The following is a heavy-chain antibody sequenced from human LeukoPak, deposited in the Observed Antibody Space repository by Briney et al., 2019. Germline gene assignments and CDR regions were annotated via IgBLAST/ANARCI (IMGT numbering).Heavy chain of an antibody. CDR1: GFTFTSYS. J-gene: IGHJ4*02. Sequence: PGGSLRLSCAASGFTFTSYSMNWVRQAPGKGLEWVSSISSSSRSIYYADSVKGRFTISRDNSKNTLYLQMGSLRAEDMAVYYCASLGFVCWGQGTLVTVSS. V-gene: IGHV3-21*01. CDR3: ASLGFVC. CDR2: ISSSSRSI.